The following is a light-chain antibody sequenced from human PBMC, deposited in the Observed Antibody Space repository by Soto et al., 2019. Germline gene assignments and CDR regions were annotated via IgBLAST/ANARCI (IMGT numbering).Light chain of an antibody. V-gene: IGLV2-14*01. J-gene: IGLJ2*01. Sequence: QSALTQPASVSGSPGQSITISCTGTSSDVGGYNYVSWYQQHPGKAPKLMIYDVSNRPPGVSHRFSGSKSGNTASLTISGLHADDEADYYCSSYTSSSTLDVVFGGGTKLAVL. CDR1: SSDVGGYNY. CDR3: SSYTSSSTLDVV. CDR2: DVS.